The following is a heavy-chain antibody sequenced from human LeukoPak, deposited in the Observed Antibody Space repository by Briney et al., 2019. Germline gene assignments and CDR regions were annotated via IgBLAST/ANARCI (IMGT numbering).Heavy chain of an antibody. Sequence: GGSLRLSCAASGFTFSGYAMCWVRQAPGKGLEWVSAISGSGGSTCYADSVKGRFTISRDNSKNTLYLQMNSLRAEDTALYYCANGRAAAGNNRFVYRGQGTLLSVCS. CDR3: ANGRAAAGNNRFVY. V-gene: IGHV3-23*01. CDR2: ISGSGGST. CDR1: GFTFSGYA. D-gene: IGHD6-13*01. J-gene: IGHJ4*02.